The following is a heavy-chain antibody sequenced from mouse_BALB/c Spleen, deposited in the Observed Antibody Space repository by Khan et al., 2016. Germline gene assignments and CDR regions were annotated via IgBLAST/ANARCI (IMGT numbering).Heavy chain of an antibody. CDR1: GYTFTSYW. V-gene: IGHV1-7*01. CDR3: GSTMVTTAWCAY. D-gene: IGHD2-1*01. Sequence: QVQLQQSGAELAKPGASVKMSCKASGYTFTSYWMHWVKQRPGQGLEWIGYINPSTGYTEYNQKFKDKATLTADKSSSTAYMQLSSLTSEEYAVYDCGSTMVTTAWCAYWGQGTLVTVSA. J-gene: IGHJ3*01. CDR2: INPSTGYT.